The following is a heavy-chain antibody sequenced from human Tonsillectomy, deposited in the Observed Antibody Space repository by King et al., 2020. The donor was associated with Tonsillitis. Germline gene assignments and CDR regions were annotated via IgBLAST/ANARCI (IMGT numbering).Heavy chain of an antibody. CDR3: ARGLYSPDY. Sequence: VQLQESGPGLVKPSETLSLTCAVSGYSISSGYYWGWIRQPPGKGLEWIGSIYHSGSTYYNPSLKSRVTISVDTSKNQFSLKLSSVTAADTAVYYCARGLYSPDYWGQGTLVTVSS. D-gene: IGHD3-16*01. J-gene: IGHJ4*02. CDR1: GYSISSGYY. V-gene: IGHV4-38-2*01. CDR2: IYHSGST.